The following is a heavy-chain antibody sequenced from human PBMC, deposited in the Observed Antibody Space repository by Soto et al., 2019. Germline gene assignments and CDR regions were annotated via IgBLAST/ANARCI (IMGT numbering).Heavy chain of an antibody. CDR2: ISAYNGNT. D-gene: IGHD2-2*01. CDR3: ARDLGYCSSTSCDPYFDY. V-gene: IGHV1-18*01. CDR1: GYTFTSYG. Sequence: ASVKVSCKASGYTFTSYGISWVRQAPGQGLEWMGWISAYNGNTNYAQKLQGRVTMTTDTSTSTAYMELRSLRSDDTAVYYCARDLGYCSSTSCDPYFDYWGQGTLVTSPQ. J-gene: IGHJ4*02.